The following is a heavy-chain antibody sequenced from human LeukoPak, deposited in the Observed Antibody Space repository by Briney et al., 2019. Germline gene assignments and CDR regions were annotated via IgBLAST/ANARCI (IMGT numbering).Heavy chain of an antibody. V-gene: IGHV4-38-2*02. D-gene: IGHD1-26*01. CDR3: ARGYSGNAIYDS. Sequence: LETLSLTCSVSGYSISSGYYWGWIRQPPGKGLEWIGRINTSGSTNYKPSLKSRVTLSLDTSKNHFSLKLSSVTAADTAVYYCARGYSGNAIYDSWGQGTLVTVSS. J-gene: IGHJ4*02. CDR1: GYSISSGYY. CDR2: INTSGST.